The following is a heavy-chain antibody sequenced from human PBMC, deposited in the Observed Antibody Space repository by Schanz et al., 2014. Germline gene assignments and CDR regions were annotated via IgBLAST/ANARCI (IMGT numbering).Heavy chain of an antibody. J-gene: IGHJ4*02. CDR1: GFTFSNYS. D-gene: IGHD6-6*01. Sequence: EVQLVESGGGLVKPGGSLRLSCAASGFTFSNYSMNWVRQAPGKGLEWVSSISSTSSYIFYADSVKGRFTISRDNANNSLYLQMNSLRAEDTAVYYCVPMSIAAHWGQGTLVTVSS. CDR2: ISSTSSYI. CDR3: VPMSIAAH. V-gene: IGHV3-21*01.